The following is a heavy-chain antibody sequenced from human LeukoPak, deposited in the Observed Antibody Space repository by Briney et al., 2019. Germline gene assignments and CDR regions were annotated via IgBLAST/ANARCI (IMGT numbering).Heavy chain of an antibody. CDR3: ARIQSGFRRRGYDWEWELHPFVY. CDR2: INTNTGNP. CDR1: GYTFSTSG. V-gene: IGHV7-4-1*02. Sequence: ASVKVSCKASGYTFSTSGISWVRQAPGQGLEWMAWINTNTGNPTYAQGFTGRFVFSLDTSVSTAYLQISSLKAEDTAVYYCARIQSGFRRRGYDWEWELHPFVYWGQATLVTDSS. J-gene: IGHJ4*02. D-gene: IGHD1-26*01.